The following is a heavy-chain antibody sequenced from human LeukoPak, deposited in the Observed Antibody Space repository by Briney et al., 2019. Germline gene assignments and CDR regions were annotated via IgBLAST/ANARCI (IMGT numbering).Heavy chain of an antibody. V-gene: IGHV4-39*07. J-gene: IGHJ4*02. CDR3: ARATDYYDSSGYYYSYFDY. CDR1: GGSFSSSSYY. D-gene: IGHD3-22*01. CDR2: IYYSGST. Sequence: PSETLSLTCTVSGGSFSSSSYYWGWIRQPPGKGLEWIGSIYYSGSTYYNPSLKSRVTISVDTSKNQFSLKLSSVTAADTAVYYCARATDYYDSSGYYYSYFDYWGQGTLVTVSS.